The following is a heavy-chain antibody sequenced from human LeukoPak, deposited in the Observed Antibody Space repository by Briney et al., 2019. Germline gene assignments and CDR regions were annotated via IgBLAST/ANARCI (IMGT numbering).Heavy chain of an antibody. V-gene: IGHV3-7*01. CDR2: IKQDGSEK. CDR3: ARDRGNGFNSYFFDY. CDR1: GFTFSDYW. J-gene: IGHJ4*02. Sequence: GGSLRLSCAASGFTFSDYWMSWARQAPGKGLEWVANIKQDGSEKYSVDSVKGRFTISRDNAKNSLFLQMNSLRAEDTALYYCARDRGNGFNSYFFDYWGQGTLVTVSS. D-gene: IGHD5-24*01.